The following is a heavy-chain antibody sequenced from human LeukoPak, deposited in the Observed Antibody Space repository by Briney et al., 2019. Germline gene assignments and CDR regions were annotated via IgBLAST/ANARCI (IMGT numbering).Heavy chain of an antibody. J-gene: IGHJ6*02. Sequence: ASVKVSCKASGYTFTGYYMHWLRQAPGQGLEWMGWLNPDSAGTSYARKFQGRVSMTRDTSISTAYMELSGLTSDDTAIYYCARGGKQWLVRYYYGVDVWGQGTTVIVSS. D-gene: IGHD6-19*01. CDR2: LNPDSAGT. CDR3: ARGGKQWLVRYYYGVDV. V-gene: IGHV1-2*02. CDR1: GYTFTGYY.